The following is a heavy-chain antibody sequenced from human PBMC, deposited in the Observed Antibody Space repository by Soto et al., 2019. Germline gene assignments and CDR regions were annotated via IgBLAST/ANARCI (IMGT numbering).Heavy chain of an antibody. CDR1: GFTVSSNY. CDR2: IYSGGST. V-gene: IGHV3-66*01. Sequence: GGSLRLSCAASGFTVSSNYMSWVRQAPGKGLEWVSVIYSGGSTYYADSVKGRFTISRDNSKNTLYLQMNSLRAEDTAVYYCARNKPRGYDLGYYGMDVWGQGTTVTVSS. CDR3: ARNKPRGYDLGYYGMDV. J-gene: IGHJ6*02. D-gene: IGHD5-12*01.